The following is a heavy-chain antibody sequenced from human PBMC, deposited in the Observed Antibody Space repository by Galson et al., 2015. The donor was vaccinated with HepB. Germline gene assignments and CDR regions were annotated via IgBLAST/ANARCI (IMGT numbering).Heavy chain of an antibody. CDR2: ITSSGGKT. J-gene: IGHJ4*02. CDR3: AKDGIMVANNPYHFHY. CDR1: GFTFSTYN. D-gene: IGHD2-15*01. Sequence: SLRLSCAASGFTFSTYNMNWVRQAPGKGLEWVASITSSGGKTYYTDSVKGRFTISRDNSKNTLFLQLNSLRAEDTAVYYCAKDGIMVANNPYHFHYWGQGTLVTVSS. V-gene: IGHV3-23*01.